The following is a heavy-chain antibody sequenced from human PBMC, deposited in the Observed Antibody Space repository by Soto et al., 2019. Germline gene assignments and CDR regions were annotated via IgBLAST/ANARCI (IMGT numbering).Heavy chain of an antibody. CDR2: IKQDGSEK. D-gene: IGHD3-9*01. J-gene: IGHJ4*02. Sequence: PGGSLRLSCAASGFTFSSYWMSWVRQAPGKGLEWVANIKQDGSEKYYVDSVKGRFTISRDNAKNSLYLQMNSLRAEDTAVYYCARDAADFDWLTLDYWGQGTLVTVSS. CDR3: ARDAADFDWLTLDY. CDR1: GFTFSSYW. V-gene: IGHV3-7*01.